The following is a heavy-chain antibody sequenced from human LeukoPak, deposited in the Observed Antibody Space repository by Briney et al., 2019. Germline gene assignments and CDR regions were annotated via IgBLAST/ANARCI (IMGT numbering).Heavy chain of an antibody. V-gene: IGHV3-74*01. D-gene: IGHD2-8*02. CDR1: GFALSNYW. Sequence: GGSLRLSCAASGFALSNYWMDWVRQAPGEGLVWLSHISRDGSITNYADSVKGRFTISRDNAKSTLSLQMTSLRAEDTGVYYCGRRYCSGATCYFDYWGQGTLVTVSS. CDR2: ISRDGSIT. CDR3: GRRYCSGATCYFDY. J-gene: IGHJ4*02.